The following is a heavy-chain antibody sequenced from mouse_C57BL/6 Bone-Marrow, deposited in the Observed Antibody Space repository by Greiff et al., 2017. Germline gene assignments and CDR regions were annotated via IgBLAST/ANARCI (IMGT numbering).Heavy chain of an antibody. Sequence: DVMLVESGGDLVKPGGSLKLSCAASGFTFSSYGMSWVRQTPDKRLEWVATISSGGSYTYYPDSVKGRFTISRDNAKNTLYLQMSSLKSEDTAMYYCARHGYYLAWFAYWGQGTLVTVSA. V-gene: IGHV5-6*02. CDR3: ARHGYYLAWFAY. CDR1: GFTFSSYG. J-gene: IGHJ3*01. CDR2: ISSGGSYT. D-gene: IGHD2-3*01.